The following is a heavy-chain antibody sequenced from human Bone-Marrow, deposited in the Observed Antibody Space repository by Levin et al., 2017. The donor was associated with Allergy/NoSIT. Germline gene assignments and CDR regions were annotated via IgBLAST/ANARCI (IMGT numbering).Heavy chain of an antibody. V-gene: IGHV3-30*04. CDR2: ISYDGSNK. Sequence: GESLKISCAASGFTFSSYAMHWVRQAPGKGLEWVAVISYDGSNKYYADSVKGRFTISRDNSKNTLYLQMNSLRAEDTAVYYCARDTPREEYCSGGSCFPFDYWGQGTLVTVSS. CDR1: GFTFSSYA. J-gene: IGHJ4*02. D-gene: IGHD2-15*01. CDR3: ARDTPREEYCSGGSCFPFDY.